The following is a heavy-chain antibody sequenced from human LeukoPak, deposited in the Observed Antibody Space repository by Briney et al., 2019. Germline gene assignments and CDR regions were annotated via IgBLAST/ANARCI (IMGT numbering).Heavy chain of an antibody. D-gene: IGHD3-10*01. Sequence: GASVKVSCKASGYTFTSYGISWVRQAPGQGLEWMGWISAYNGNTNYAQKLQGRVTMTTDTSTSTAYMELRSLRSDDTAVYYCARDRLWFGELFGRLSAFDIWGQGTMVTVSS. J-gene: IGHJ3*02. CDR3: ARDRLWFGELFGRLSAFDI. V-gene: IGHV1-18*01. CDR1: GYTFTSYG. CDR2: ISAYNGNT.